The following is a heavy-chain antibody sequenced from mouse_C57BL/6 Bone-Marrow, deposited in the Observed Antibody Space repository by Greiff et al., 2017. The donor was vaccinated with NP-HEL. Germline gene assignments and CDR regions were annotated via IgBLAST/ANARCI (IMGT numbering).Heavy chain of an antibody. V-gene: IGHV5-17*01. CDR1: GFTFSDYG. CDR3: ARRDYGSREVYAMDY. Sequence: EVKLVESGGGLVKPGGSLKLSCAASGFTFSDYGMHWVRQAPEKGLEWVAYISSGSSTIYYADTVKGRFTISRDNAKNTLFLQMTRLRSEDTAMYYCARRDYGSREVYAMDYWGQGTSVTVSS. J-gene: IGHJ4*01. CDR2: ISSGSSTI. D-gene: IGHD1-1*01.